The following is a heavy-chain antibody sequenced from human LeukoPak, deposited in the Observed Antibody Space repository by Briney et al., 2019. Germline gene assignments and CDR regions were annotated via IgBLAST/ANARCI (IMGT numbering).Heavy chain of an antibody. Sequence: PGGSLRLSCAASGFTFSSYWMSWVRQAPGKGLEWIGEIYHSGSTNYNPSLKSRVTISVDKSKNQFSLKLSSVTAADTAVYYCARGEQQLVHDAFDIWGQGTMVTVSS. V-gene: IGHV4-4*02. D-gene: IGHD6-13*01. CDR2: IYHSGST. CDR3: ARGEQQLVHDAFDI. CDR1: GFTFSSYW. J-gene: IGHJ3*02.